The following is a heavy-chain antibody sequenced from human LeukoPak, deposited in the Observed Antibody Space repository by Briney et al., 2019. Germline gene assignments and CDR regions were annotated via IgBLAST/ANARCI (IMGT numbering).Heavy chain of an antibody. CDR2: INHSGST. V-gene: IGHV4-34*01. CDR1: GGSFSGYY. Sequence: SETPSLTCAVYGGSFSGYYWSWVRQPPGKGLEWIGEINHSGSTNYNPSLKSRVTISVDTSKNQFSLKLSSVTAAYTAVYYCARFTREYYDFWSGYWNDYFDYWGQGTLVTVSS. J-gene: IGHJ4*02. CDR3: ARFTREYYDFWSGYWNDYFDY. D-gene: IGHD3-3*01.